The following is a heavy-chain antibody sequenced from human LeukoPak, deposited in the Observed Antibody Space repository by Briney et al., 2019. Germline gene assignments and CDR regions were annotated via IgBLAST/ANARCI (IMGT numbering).Heavy chain of an antibody. CDR1: GFTLSIYW. J-gene: IGHJ4*02. CDR2: IKHDGSEK. CDR3: TRDSQGSGMYSVVY. V-gene: IGHV3-7*05. D-gene: IGHD3-10*01. Sequence: GGSLRLSCAASGFTLSIYWMSWVRQAPGKGLEWMANIKHDGSEKYYVDSVKGRFTISRDNAKNSLFLQMNSLRAEDTAVYYCTRDSQGSGMYSVVYWGQGTLVTVSS.